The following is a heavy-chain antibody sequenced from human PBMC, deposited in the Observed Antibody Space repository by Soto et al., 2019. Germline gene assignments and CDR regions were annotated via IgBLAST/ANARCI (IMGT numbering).Heavy chain of an antibody. J-gene: IGHJ4*02. CDR2: SYWDDDK. V-gene: IGHV2-5*02. D-gene: IGHD3-3*01. Sequence: QITLNESGPTVVRPTETLTLTCRFSGFSLTTSGVGVGWIRQSPGKAPEWLALSYWDDDKRYSASLKSRLTITKDTSKNQVVLTVSDLDPTDTATYYCARRVLRTVFGLVTTTAIYFDFWGQGTPVAVSS. CDR3: ARRVLRTVFGLVTTTAIYFDF. CDR1: GFSLTTSGVG.